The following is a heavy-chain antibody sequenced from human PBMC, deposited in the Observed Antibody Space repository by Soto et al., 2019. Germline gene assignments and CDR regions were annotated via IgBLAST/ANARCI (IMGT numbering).Heavy chain of an antibody. CDR3: ARRPSYHYDRSGYFMGAPEVEDAFDI. J-gene: IGHJ3*02. CDR2: IWYDGSNE. D-gene: IGHD3-22*01. CDR1: GFSFSTYG. Sequence: PGGSLRLSCAASGFSFSTYGMHWVRQAPGKGLEWVAVIWYDGSNEYYADSVKGRLTISRDNSRDTLYLQMNSLRVEDTAVYYCARRPSYHYDRSGYFMGAPEVEDAFDIWGQGTLVTVSS. V-gene: IGHV3-33*01.